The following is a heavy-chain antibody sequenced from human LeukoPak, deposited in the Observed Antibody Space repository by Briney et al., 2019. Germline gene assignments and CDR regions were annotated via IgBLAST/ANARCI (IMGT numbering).Heavy chain of an antibody. J-gene: IGHJ3*02. V-gene: IGHV4-39*01. CDR2: MSYGGTP. D-gene: IGHD4-11*01. CDR1: GGSFSTISYY. CDR3: ARQAIQYLSDPFDI. Sequence: PSETLSLTCTVSGGSFSTISYYWGWIRQPPGKGLEWFGSMSYGGTPFYNPSLRSRVTISVDTSRNHFSLKLISVTAADTAVYHCARQAIQYLSDPFDIWGQGTMVTVSS.